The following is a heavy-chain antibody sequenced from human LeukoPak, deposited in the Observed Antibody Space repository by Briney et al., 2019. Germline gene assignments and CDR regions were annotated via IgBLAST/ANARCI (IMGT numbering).Heavy chain of an antibody. J-gene: IGHJ3*02. CDR1: GYTFTSYG. CDR2: ISGHNGNT. V-gene: IGHV1-18*01. D-gene: IGHD6-19*01. Sequence: ASVKVSCKASGYTFTSYGISWVRQAPGQGLEWMGWISGHNGNTNYAQKFQGRVSMSADTSTTTVYMDLRSLRSDDTALYYCATGYSSGWRTDDGFDIWGQGTMVTVSS. CDR3: ATGYSSGWRTDDGFDI.